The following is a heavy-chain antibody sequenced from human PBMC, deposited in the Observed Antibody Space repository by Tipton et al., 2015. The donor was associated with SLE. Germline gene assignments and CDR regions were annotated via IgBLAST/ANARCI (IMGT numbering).Heavy chain of an antibody. CDR1: GGSISSHY. D-gene: IGHD6-13*01. CDR3: ARNENIAAAGTGWFDP. Sequence: GLVKPSETLSLTCTVSGGSISSHYWSWIRQPPGKGLEWIGYIYYSGSTNYNPSLKSRVTISVDTSKNQFSLKLSSVTAADTAVYYCARNENIAAAGTGWFDPWGQGTLVTVSS. CDR2: IYYSGST. J-gene: IGHJ5*02. V-gene: IGHV4-59*08.